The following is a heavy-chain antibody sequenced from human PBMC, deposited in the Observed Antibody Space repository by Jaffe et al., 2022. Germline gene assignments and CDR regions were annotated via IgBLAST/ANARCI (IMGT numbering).Heavy chain of an antibody. Sequence: QVQLQESGPGLVKPSETLSLTCAVSGYSISSGYYWGWIRQPPGKGLEWIGSIYHSGSTYYNPSLKSRVTISVDTSKNQFSLKLSSVTAADTAVYYCARLGDGSGSYLDYWGQGTLVTVSS. CDR1: GYSISSGYY. V-gene: IGHV4-38-2*01. CDR2: IYHSGST. CDR3: ARLGDGSGSYLDY. D-gene: IGHD3-10*01. J-gene: IGHJ4*02.